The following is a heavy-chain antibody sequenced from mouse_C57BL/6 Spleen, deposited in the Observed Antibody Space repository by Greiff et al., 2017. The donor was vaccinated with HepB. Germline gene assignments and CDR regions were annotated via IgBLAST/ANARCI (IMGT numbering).Heavy chain of an antibody. CDR2: ISNGGGST. Sequence: EVKLQESGGGLVQPGGSLKLSCAASGFTFSDYYMYWVRQTPEKRLEWVAYISNGGGSTYYPDTVKGRFTISRDNAKNTLYLQMSRLKSEDTAMYYCARGGSSYFDYWGQGTTLTVSS. CDR1: GFTFSDYY. D-gene: IGHD1-1*01. V-gene: IGHV5-12*01. CDR3: ARGGSSYFDY. J-gene: IGHJ2*01.